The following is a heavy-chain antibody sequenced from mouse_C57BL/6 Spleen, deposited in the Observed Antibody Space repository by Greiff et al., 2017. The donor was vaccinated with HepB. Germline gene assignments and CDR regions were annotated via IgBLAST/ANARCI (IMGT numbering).Heavy chain of an antibody. J-gene: IGHJ2*01. CDR1: GYTFTSYW. CDR3: ARREFITDDHFDY. V-gene: IGHV1-59*01. D-gene: IGHD1-1*01. Sequence: QVQLQQPGAELVRPGTSVKLSCKASGYTFTSYWMHWVKQRPGQGLEWIGVIDPSDSYTNYNQKFKGKATLTVDTSSSTAYMQLSSLTSEDSAVYYCARREFITDDHFDYWGQGTTLTVSS. CDR2: IDPSDSYT.